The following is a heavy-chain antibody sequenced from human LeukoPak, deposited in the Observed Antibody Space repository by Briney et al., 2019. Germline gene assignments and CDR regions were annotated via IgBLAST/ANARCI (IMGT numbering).Heavy chain of an antibody. D-gene: IGHD1-7*01. CDR2: ISYDGSNK. CDR1: GFTFSSYD. CDR3: ARASRTTYYYYYMDV. J-gene: IGHJ6*03. V-gene: IGHV3-30*04. Sequence: PGRSLRLSCAASGFTFSSYDMHWVRQAPGKGLEWVAVISYDGSNKYYADSVKGRFTISRDNSKNTLYLQMNSLRAEDTAVYYCARASRTTYYYYYMDVWGKGTTVTVSS.